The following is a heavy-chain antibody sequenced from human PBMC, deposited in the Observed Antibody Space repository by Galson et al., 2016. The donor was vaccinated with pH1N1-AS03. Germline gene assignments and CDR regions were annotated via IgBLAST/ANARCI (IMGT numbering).Heavy chain of an antibody. CDR1: GYTFTAYY. Sequence: SVKVSCRASGYTFTAYYIHWVRQAPGQGLEWMGGILPGLGSATYAQNLQGRVTITADESTTTAYMELRSLRSDDTAVYYCARPASDSSVYSVFDFWGQGTLVTVSS. V-gene: IGHV1-69*13. CDR3: ARPASDSSVYSVFDF. J-gene: IGHJ4*02. D-gene: IGHD3-22*01. CDR2: ILPGLGSA.